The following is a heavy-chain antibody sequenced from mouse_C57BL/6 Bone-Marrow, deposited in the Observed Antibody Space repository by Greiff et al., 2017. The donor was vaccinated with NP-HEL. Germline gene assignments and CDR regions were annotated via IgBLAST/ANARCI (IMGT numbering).Heavy chain of an antibody. D-gene: IGHD1-1*01. CDR3: ARSYYYG. CDR2: IYPGDGDT. V-gene: IGHV1-82*01. J-gene: IGHJ3*01. CDR1: GYAFSSSW. Sequence: QVQLKESGPELVKPGASVKISCKASGYAFSSSWMNWVKQRPGQGLEWIGRIYPGDGDTNYNGKFKGKATLTADKSSSTAYMQLSSLTSEDSAVYFCARSYYYGWGQGTLVTVSA.